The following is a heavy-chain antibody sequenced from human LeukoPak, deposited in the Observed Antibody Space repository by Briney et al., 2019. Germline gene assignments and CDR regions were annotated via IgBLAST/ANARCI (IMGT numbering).Heavy chain of an antibody. CDR3: ARDRYDFWSGSTLDY. J-gene: IGHJ4*02. CDR2: INPNSGGT. CDR1: GYTFTGYY. Sequence: GASVKVSCKASGYTFTGYYMHWVRQAPGQGLEWMGWINPNSGGTNYAQKFQGRVTMTRDTSISTAYMELGRLRSDDTAVYYCARDRYDFWSGSTLDYWGQGTLVTVSS. V-gene: IGHV1-2*02. D-gene: IGHD3-3*01.